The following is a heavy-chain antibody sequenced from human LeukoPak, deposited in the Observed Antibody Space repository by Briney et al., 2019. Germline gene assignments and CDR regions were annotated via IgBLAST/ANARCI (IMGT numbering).Heavy chain of an antibody. CDR2: IYTSGST. CDR1: GGSISSGSYY. Sequence: SETLSLTCTVSGGSISSGSYYWSWIRQPAGKGLEWIGRIYTSGSTNYNPSLKSRVTISVDTSKNQFSLKLSSVTAADTAVYYCARRSGNDGENYWGQGTLVTVSS. CDR3: ARRSGNDGENY. J-gene: IGHJ4*02. V-gene: IGHV4-61*02. D-gene: IGHD1-1*01.